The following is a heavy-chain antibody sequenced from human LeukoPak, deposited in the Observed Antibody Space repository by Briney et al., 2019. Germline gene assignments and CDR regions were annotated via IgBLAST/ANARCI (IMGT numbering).Heavy chain of an antibody. CDR2: IYYSGST. CDR1: GGSISSHY. CDR3: ARGVTVTTRYFDY. Sequence: SETLSLTCTVSGGSISSHYWSWLRQPPGKGLEWIGYIYYSGSTNYNPSLKSRVTISVDTSKNQFSLKLSSVTAADTAVYYCARGVTVTTRYFDYWGQGTLVTVSS. D-gene: IGHD4-17*01. V-gene: IGHV4-59*11. J-gene: IGHJ4*02.